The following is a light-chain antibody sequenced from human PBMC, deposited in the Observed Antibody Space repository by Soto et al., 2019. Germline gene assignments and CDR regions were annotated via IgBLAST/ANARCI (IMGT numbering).Light chain of an antibody. CDR1: SNDVGGYNY. J-gene: IGLJ1*01. CDR3: SSYAGSNNLV. V-gene: IGLV2-8*01. Sequence: QSVLTQPPSASGSPGQSVTISCTGTSNDVGGYNYVSWYQQHPGKAPKVLIYAVSKRPSGVPDRFSGSKSGNTASLTVSGLQADDEADYYCSSYAGSNNLVFGTGTKVT. CDR2: AVS.